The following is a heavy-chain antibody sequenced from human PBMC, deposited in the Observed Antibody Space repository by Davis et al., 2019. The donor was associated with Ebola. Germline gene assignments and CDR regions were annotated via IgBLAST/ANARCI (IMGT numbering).Heavy chain of an antibody. CDR3: AKGGGGYSADS. V-gene: IGHV3-7*01. Sequence: GESLKISCAASGFTFSSYAMSWARQAPGKGLELVANIKQDGSEKYYVDSVKGRFTISRDNAKNSLFLQMNSLRVEDTAVYYCAKGGGGYSADSWGQGTLVTVSS. CDR1: GFTFSSYA. D-gene: IGHD1-26*01. J-gene: IGHJ4*02. CDR2: IKQDGSEK.